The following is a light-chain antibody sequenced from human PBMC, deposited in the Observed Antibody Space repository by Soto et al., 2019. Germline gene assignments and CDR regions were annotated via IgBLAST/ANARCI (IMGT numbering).Light chain of an antibody. CDR3: SSYTSSSTLVYV. CDR2: DVS. CDR1: SSDVGGYNY. V-gene: IGLV2-14*03. J-gene: IGLJ1*01. Sequence: QSALTQPASVSGSPGQSITISCTGTSSDVGGYNYVSWYQQHPGKAPKLMIYDVSNRPSGVPNRFSGSKSGNTASLTISGLQAEDEAEYYCSSYTSSSTLVYVFGTGTK.